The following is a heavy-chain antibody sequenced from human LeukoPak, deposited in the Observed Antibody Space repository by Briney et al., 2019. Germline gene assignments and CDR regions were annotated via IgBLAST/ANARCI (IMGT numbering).Heavy chain of an antibody. CDR1: GGSISSYY. D-gene: IGHD3-10*01. CDR2: IYYSGST. V-gene: IGHV4-59*01. Sequence: SETLSLTCTVSGGSISSYYXSWIXQPPGXGLEWIGYIYYSGSTKYNPSLKSRVTISVDTSKNQFSLKLSSVTAADTAVYYCARVRDYYGSGTNWFDPWGQGTLVTVSS. CDR3: ARVRDYYGSGTNWFDP. J-gene: IGHJ5*02.